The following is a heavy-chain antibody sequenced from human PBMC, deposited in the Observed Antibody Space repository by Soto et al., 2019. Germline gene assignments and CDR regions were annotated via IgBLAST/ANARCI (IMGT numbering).Heavy chain of an antibody. CDR3: TRDTYYYGSGIYRGGGMDV. CDR2: ISYDGSHK. D-gene: IGHD3-10*01. Sequence: QVQLVESGGGVVQPGRSLRLSCAASGFTFSSYGLHWVRQAPGKGLEWVAVISYDGSHKYYADSVKGRFTISRDNSKNTLYLQMNSLRAEDTAMYYCTRDTYYYGSGIYRGGGMDVWGQGTTVTVSS. J-gene: IGHJ6*02. CDR1: GFTFSSYG. V-gene: IGHV3-30-3*01.